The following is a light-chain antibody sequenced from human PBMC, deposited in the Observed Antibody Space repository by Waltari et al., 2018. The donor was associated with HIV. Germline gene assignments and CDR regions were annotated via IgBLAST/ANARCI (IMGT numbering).Light chain of an antibody. Sequence: QSVLTQPPSASGTPGQRITISCSGSSSNIGSNYVYWYQQLPGTAPKRLIYRNNQRPSGCPDRFSGSKSGTSASLAISGLRSEDEADYYCATWDDTLSGHVVFGGGTKLNVL. J-gene: IGLJ2*01. CDR2: RNN. CDR1: SSNIGSNY. V-gene: IGLV1-47*01. CDR3: ATWDDTLSGHVV.